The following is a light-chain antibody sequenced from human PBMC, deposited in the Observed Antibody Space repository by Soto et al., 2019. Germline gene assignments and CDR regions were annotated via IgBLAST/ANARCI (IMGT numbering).Light chain of an antibody. CDR3: SSYTSSSTYV. J-gene: IGLJ1*01. Sequence: QSALAQPASVSGSPGQSITISCIGTSRDVGGYHYVSWYQQHPGKAPKLLIYEVTHRPSGVSNRFSGSKSGDAASLTISGLQADDEADYYCSSYTSSSTYVFGTGTKVTVL. CDR1: SRDVGGYHY. CDR2: EVT. V-gene: IGLV2-14*01.